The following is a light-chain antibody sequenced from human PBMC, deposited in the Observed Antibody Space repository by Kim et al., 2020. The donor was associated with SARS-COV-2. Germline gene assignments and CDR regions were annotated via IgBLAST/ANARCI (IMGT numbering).Light chain of an antibody. CDR2: SAS. Sequence: EIVMTRSPATLSVSPGERATLSCRASQRINSNLAWYQQKPGQAPTLLIFSASTRATGIPARFSGSGSGTDFTLTISSLQSEDLAVYYCQHFNNWPRTFGPGTKVDIK. V-gene: IGKV3-15*01. CDR1: QRINSN. CDR3: QHFNNWPRT. J-gene: IGKJ3*01.